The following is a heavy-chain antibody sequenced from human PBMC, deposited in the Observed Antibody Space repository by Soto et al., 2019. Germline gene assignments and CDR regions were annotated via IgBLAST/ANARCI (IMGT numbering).Heavy chain of an antibody. J-gene: IGHJ4*02. CDR2: MYSGGST. V-gene: IGHV3-66*01. CDR3: ARGGTMALDY. CDR1: GFTVCSNY. Sequence: GGSLRLSCAASGFTVCSNYMTSVRQAPGRGVEWASVMYSGGSTYYADSVKGRFTIPRDNSKHTLYLQMTSMRAEDTAVYYCARGGTMALDYWGQGTLVTVSS. D-gene: IGHD3-10*01.